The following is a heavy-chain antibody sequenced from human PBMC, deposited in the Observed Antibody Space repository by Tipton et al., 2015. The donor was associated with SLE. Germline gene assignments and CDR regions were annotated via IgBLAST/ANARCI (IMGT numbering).Heavy chain of an antibody. V-gene: IGHV4-4*07. Sequence: TLSLTCTVSGDSLSTNYWNWIRQPAGKGLEWIGRMYGSGSPTHYNPSLESRVTMSVDTSQKQFSLKLASVTAADTAVYYCARDRRLIAAPSFWWYFDLWGRGTLVTVSS. CDR1: GDSLSTNY. CDR3: ARDRRLIAAPSFWWYFDL. CDR2: MYGSGSPT. D-gene: IGHD6-13*01. J-gene: IGHJ2*01.